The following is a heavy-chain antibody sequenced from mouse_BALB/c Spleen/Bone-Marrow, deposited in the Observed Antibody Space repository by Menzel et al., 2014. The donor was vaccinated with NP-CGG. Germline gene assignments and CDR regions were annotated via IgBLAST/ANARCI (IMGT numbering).Heavy chain of an antibody. J-gene: IGHJ3*01. Sequence: EVKLVESGGGLVKSGGSLKLSCAASRFSFNSYGMSWVRQTPEKRLEWVATISDGGSYTFYPDSVKGRFTISRDNAKNNLYLQLSSLRSEDTALYYCARHAYYDQTEVSFVYWGQGTLVTVSA. CDR2: ISDGGSYT. CDR1: RFSFNSYG. CDR3: ARHAYYDQTEVSFVY. D-gene: IGHD2-4*01. V-gene: IGHV5-9-2*01.